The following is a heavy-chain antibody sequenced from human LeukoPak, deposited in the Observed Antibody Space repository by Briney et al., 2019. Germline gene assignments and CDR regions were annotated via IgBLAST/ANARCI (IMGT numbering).Heavy chain of an antibody. CDR1: GYSFTTYW. J-gene: IGHJ3*02. V-gene: IGHV5-51*01. D-gene: IGHD2-15*01. CDR2: IYPGDSDT. Sequence: GESLKISCKGSGYSFTTYWIYGVRQMPGKGLEWMGIIYPGDSDTRYSRAFQGQVTISADKSISTAYLQWSSLKASDTAMYYCARRVLCSGGSCYPDAFDIWGQGTMVTVSS. CDR3: ARRVLCSGGSCYPDAFDI.